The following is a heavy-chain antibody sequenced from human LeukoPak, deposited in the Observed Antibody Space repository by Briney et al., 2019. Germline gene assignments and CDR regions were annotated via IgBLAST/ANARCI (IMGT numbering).Heavy chain of an antibody. V-gene: IGHV3-30*02. CDR2: IWYDGSNK. Sequence: PGGSLRLSCAASGFTFSSYGMHWVRQAPGKGLEWVAVIWYDGSNKYYADSVTGRFTISRDNSKNTLYLQMNSLRAEDTAVYYCAKDGRNYDFWSGAEPGGYMDVWGKGTTVTVSS. J-gene: IGHJ6*03. D-gene: IGHD3-3*01. CDR3: AKDGRNYDFWSGAEPGGYMDV. CDR1: GFTFSSYG.